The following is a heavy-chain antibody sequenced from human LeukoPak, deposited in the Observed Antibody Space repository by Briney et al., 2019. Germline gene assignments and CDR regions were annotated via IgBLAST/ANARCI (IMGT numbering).Heavy chain of an antibody. J-gene: IGHJ6*02. D-gene: IGHD6-13*01. Sequence: SETLSLTCTVSGGSISSGDYYWSWIRQPPGKGLEWIGYIYYSGSTYYNPSLKSRVTISVDTSKNQFSLKLSSVAAADTAVYYCARDPRLDSSSWYAGMDVWGQGTTVTVSS. CDR2: IYYSGST. CDR3: ARDPRLDSSSWYAGMDV. CDR1: GGSISSGDYY. V-gene: IGHV4-30-4*01.